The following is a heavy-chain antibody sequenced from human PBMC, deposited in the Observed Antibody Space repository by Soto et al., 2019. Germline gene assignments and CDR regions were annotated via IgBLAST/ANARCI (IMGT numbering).Heavy chain of an antibody. CDR3: ARGIAVKLLVHMDGSDKYYFDV. CDR1: GGSFSGYY. Sequence: PSETLSLTCAGYGGSFSGYYWSWIRQPPGKGLEWIGEVNHSGSTNYNPSLKSRVTISVDTSKNQFSLRLNSVTAADTAVYYCARGIAVKLLVHMDGSDKYYFDVWG. J-gene: IGHJ3*01. V-gene: IGHV4-34*01. CDR2: VNHSGST. D-gene: IGHD2-21*01.